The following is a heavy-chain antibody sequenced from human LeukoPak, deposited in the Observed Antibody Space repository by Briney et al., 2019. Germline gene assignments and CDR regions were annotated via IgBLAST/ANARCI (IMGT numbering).Heavy chain of an antibody. Sequence: GGSLRLSCAASGFTFSDYSMNWVRQAPGKGLEWISYNGIDSDNTNYADSVKGRFTISGDKAKNSLYLQMNSLRVEDTAVYYCARDYKYAFDNWGQGTLVTVSS. V-gene: IGHV3-48*01. D-gene: IGHD5-24*01. CDR3: ARDYKYAFDN. CDR2: NGIDSDNT. J-gene: IGHJ4*02. CDR1: GFTFSDYS.